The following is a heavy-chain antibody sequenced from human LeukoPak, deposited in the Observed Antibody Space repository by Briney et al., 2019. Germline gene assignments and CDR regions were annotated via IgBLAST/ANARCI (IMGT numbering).Heavy chain of an antibody. J-gene: IGHJ4*02. D-gene: IGHD6-13*01. CDR3: ARGLGIAAAGVDY. Sequence: GRSLRLSCAASGFTFSSYGMHWVRQAPGKGLEWVAVIWYDGSNKYYADSVKGRFTISRDNSKNTLYLQMNSLRAEDTAVYYWARGLGIAAAGVDYWGQGTLVTVSS. CDR1: GFTFSSYG. CDR2: IWYDGSNK. V-gene: IGHV3-33*01.